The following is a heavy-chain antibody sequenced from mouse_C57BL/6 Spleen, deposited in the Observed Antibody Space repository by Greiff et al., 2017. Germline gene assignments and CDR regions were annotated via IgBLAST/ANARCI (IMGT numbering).Heavy chain of an antibody. D-gene: IGHD1-1*01. Sequence: EVQLQQSVAELVRPGASVKLSCTASGFNIKNSYMTWVKQRPEQGLEWIGRIDPANGNTKYAPKFQGKAPFTADTSSNTAYLQLSSLTSEDTALYYCARCPVYGSSWAMDYWGQGTTVTVSS. V-gene: IGHV14-3*01. CDR1: GFNIKNSY. CDR3: ARCPVYGSSWAMDY. CDR2: IDPANGNT. J-gene: IGHJ4*01.